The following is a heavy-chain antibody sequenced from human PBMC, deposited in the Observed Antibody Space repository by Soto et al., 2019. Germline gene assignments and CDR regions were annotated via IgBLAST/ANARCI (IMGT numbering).Heavy chain of an antibody. Sequence: SLRLSCAASGFTFSSYAMHWVRQAPGKGLEWVAVISYDGSNKYYADSVKGRFTISRDNSKNTLYLQMNSLRAEDTAVYYCARASGYDSSGNQPYFDYWGQGTMVTISS. CDR1: GFTFSSYA. CDR3: ARASGYDSSGNQPYFDY. CDR2: ISYDGSNK. V-gene: IGHV3-30-3*01. D-gene: IGHD3-22*01. J-gene: IGHJ4*02.